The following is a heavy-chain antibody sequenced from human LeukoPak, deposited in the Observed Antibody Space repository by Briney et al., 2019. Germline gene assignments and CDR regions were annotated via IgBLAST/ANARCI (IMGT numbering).Heavy chain of an antibody. Sequence: SETLSLTCAVYGGSFSGYYWSWIRQPPGKGLEWIGEINHSGSTNYNPPLKSRVTISVDTSKNQFSLKLSSVTAADTAVYYCARDQRETYYYGSGSPARGANPWGQGTLVTVSS. D-gene: IGHD3-10*01. CDR3: ARDQRETYYYGSGSPARGANP. CDR2: INHSGST. CDR1: GGSFSGYY. J-gene: IGHJ5*02. V-gene: IGHV4-34*01.